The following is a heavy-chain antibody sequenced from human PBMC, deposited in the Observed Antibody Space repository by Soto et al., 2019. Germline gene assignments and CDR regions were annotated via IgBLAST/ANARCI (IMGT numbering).Heavy chain of an antibody. CDR2: IYYSGTT. CDR3: ARREIQGPIDY. V-gene: IGHV4-28*01. J-gene: IGHJ4*02. D-gene: IGHD1-26*01. Sequence: QVQLQESGPGLVKPSDTLSLTCAVSGYSISSSNWWGWIRQPPGKGLEWIGYIYYSGTTYYNPSLQSRVTMSVDTSKSQFLLKLTSVTAVDTAVYYCARREIQGPIDYWGPGTLVTVSS. CDR1: GYSISSSNW.